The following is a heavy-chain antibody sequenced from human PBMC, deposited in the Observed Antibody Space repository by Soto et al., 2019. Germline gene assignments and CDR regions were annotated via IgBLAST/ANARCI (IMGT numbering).Heavy chain of an antibody. CDR3: ARDRGGYERIDY. V-gene: IGHV4-30-4*01. CDR2: IYNSGST. Sequence: PSENLSLTWTVSGGSISSGDSYWSWIRQPPGKGLEWIGYIYNSGSTYYNTSLKSRVTISVDTSKNQFSLKLSSVTAADTAVYYCARDRGGYERIDYWGQGTLVTVSS. J-gene: IGHJ4*02. D-gene: IGHD5-12*01. CDR1: GGSISSGDSY.